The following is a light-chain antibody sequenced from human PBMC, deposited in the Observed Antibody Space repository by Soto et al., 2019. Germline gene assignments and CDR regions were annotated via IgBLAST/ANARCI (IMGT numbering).Light chain of an antibody. CDR2: AAS. J-gene: IGKJ5*01. CDR3: QQSYSTST. Sequence: DIQLTQSPSSLSASVGDGVTITCRASQSIRSYLNWYQQKPGKAPKILIYAASSLQTGVSSRFSGSGSGTDFTLTISSLQPEDFATYYCQQSYSTSTLGQGTRLEIK. CDR1: QSIRSY. V-gene: IGKV1-39*01.